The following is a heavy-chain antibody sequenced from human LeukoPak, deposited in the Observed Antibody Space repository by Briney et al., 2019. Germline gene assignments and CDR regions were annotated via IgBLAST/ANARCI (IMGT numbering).Heavy chain of an antibody. CDR3: ARGRSITILRGVAISDGFDI. CDR2: IDTTTSYK. Sequence: GGSLRLSCAASGFTFSTHGMNWVRQAPGKGLEWVSFIDTTTSYKYYADSVKGRFTISRDNAKNSLYLQMNSLRADDAAFYYCARGRSITILRGVAISDGFDIWGQGTMVTVSS. J-gene: IGHJ3*02. CDR1: GFTFSTHG. V-gene: IGHV3-21*01. D-gene: IGHD3-10*01.